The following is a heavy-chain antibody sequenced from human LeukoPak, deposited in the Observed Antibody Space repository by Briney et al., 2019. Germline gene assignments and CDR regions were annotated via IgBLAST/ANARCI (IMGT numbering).Heavy chain of an antibody. CDR1: GFPFSSYR. CDR2: IWYDGSNK. CDR3: ARDPGSYSVDY. Sequence: PGGSLRLSCAPSGFPFSSYRMHWVRQAPAKGPDWVAVIWYDGSNKYYADSVKGRFTISRDNSKNTLYLQMNSLRAEDTAVYYCARDPGSYSVDYWGQGTLVTVSS. V-gene: IGHV3-33*01. D-gene: IGHD1-26*01. J-gene: IGHJ4*02.